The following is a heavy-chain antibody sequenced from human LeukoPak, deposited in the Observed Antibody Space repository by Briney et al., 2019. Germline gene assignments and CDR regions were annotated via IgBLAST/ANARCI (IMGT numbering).Heavy chain of an antibody. CDR1: GFTFSSYA. CDR3: AKGTYYYDSSGYSAPIDY. J-gene: IGHJ4*02. CDR2: ISGSGGST. D-gene: IGHD3-22*01. V-gene: IGHV3-23*01. Sequence: PGGSLRLSCAASGFTFSSYAMSWVRQAPGKGLEWVSAISGSGGSTYYADSVKGRFAISRDNSKNTLYLQMNSLRAEDTAVYYCAKGTYYYDSSGYSAPIDYWGQGTLVTVSS.